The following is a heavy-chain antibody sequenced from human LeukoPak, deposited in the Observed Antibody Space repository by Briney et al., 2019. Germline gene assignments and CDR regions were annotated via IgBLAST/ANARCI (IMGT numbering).Heavy chain of an antibody. D-gene: IGHD3-3*01. V-gene: IGHV4-31*03. Sequence: SETLSLTCTLSGGSISSGGYYWSWIRQHPGKGLEWIGYIYYSGSTYYNPSLKSRVTISVDTSKNQFSLKLSSVTAADTAVYYCARAPYYDFWSGYGIWFDPWGQGTLVTVSS. CDR1: GGSISSGGYY. J-gene: IGHJ5*02. CDR3: ARAPYYDFWSGYGIWFDP. CDR2: IYYSGST.